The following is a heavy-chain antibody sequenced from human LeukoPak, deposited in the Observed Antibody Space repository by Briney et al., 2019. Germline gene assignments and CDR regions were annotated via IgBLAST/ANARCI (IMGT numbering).Heavy chain of an antibody. CDR2: ISSSTNTI. D-gene: IGHD2-2*01. V-gene: IGHV3-48*01. J-gene: IGHJ4*02. CDR3: AKDPTYPPDCSSTSCPWDY. CDR1: GFPFTLYN. Sequence: GGSLRLSCEVSGFPFTLYNMNWVRQAPGKGLEWLSYISSSTNTIYYADSVKGRFTISRDNSKNTLYLQMNSLRAEDTAVYYCAKDPTYPPDCSSTSCPWDYWGQGTLVTVSS.